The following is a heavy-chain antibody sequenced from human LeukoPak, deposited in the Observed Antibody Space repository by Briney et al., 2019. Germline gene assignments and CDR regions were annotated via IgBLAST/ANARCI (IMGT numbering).Heavy chain of an antibody. CDR1: GFTFSDYS. CDR2: ISGSGGST. J-gene: IGHJ4*02. CDR3: AKGGSSWYFNGNY. Sequence: GGSLRLSCVVSGFTFSDYSMNWVRQAPGKGLEWVSAISGSGGSTYYADSVKGRFTISRDNSKNTLYLQMNSLRAEDTAVYYCAKGGSSWYFNGNYWGQGTLVTVSS. D-gene: IGHD6-13*01. V-gene: IGHV3-23*01.